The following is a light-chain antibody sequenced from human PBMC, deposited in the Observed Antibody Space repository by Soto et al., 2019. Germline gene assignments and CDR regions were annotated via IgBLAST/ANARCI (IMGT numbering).Light chain of an antibody. Sequence: QSVRTQPASVSGSPGQSITISCTGTSSDVGGYNYVSWYQHHPGKAPKLMIFDVSNRPSGVSNRFSGSKSGNTASLTISGPQPGDGANYYCSSFKTSNPPQIAFGPGTKVTAL. CDR2: DVS. V-gene: IGLV2-14*03. CDR3: SSFKTSNPPQIA. J-gene: IGLJ1*01. CDR1: SSDVGGYNY.